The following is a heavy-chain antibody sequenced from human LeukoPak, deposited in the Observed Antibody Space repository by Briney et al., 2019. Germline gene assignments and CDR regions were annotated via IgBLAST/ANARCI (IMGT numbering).Heavy chain of an antibody. CDR2: MIGDGSEI. CDR3: ARDDLLHRNWFDP. CDR1: GFTFSNSW. D-gene: IGHD3-22*01. V-gene: IGHV3-7*03. J-gene: IGHJ5*02. Sequence: GSPRLSCAASGFTFSNSWMTWVRQAPGKGLEWVASMIGDGSEIHYVDSVKGRFTISRDNSKNSLYLQMNSLRVEDTAFYYCARDDLLHRNWFDPWGQGTLVTVSS.